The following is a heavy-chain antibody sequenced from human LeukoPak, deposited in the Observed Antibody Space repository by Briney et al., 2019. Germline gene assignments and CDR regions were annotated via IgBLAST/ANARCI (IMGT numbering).Heavy chain of an antibody. CDR2: IYSGGST. D-gene: IGHD6-13*01. Sequence: GGSLRLSCAASGFTVSSNYMSWVRQAPGKGLEWVSVIYSGGSTYYADSVKGRFTISRDNSKNTLYLQMNSLRAEDTAVYYCAREELVNWFDPWGQGTLVTVSS. V-gene: IGHV3-53*01. CDR1: GFTVSSNY. CDR3: AREELVNWFDP. J-gene: IGHJ5*02.